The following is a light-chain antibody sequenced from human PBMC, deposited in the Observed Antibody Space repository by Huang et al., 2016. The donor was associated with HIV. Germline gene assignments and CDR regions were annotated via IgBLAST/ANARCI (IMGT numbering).Light chain of an antibody. V-gene: IGKV3-15*01. J-gene: IGKJ2*03. CDR1: QSVSSN. Sequence: ERVMTQSPATLSVSPGERASLSCRAIQSVSSNLAWYQQQPGQAPRRLIDGASTRATGVPARFSGSGSGTEFTLTISSLQSEDFAVYYCQQYDNWPYSFGQGTKLEIK. CDR2: GAS. CDR3: QQYDNWPYS.